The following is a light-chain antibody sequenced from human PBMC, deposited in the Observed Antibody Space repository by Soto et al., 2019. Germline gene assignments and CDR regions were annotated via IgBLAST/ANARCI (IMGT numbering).Light chain of an antibody. V-gene: IGLV3-21*04. CDR1: NIGDKA. J-gene: IGLJ2*01. Sequence: SYVLTQRPSVSVAPEKTARITCGGANIGDKAVHWYQHRPGQAPVLVIYYDFERPSGIHERFSGSNSGNTATLTISRVEAGDEADYYCQVWDTTNDHPLFGGGTKLTVL. CDR2: YDF. CDR3: QVWDTTNDHPL.